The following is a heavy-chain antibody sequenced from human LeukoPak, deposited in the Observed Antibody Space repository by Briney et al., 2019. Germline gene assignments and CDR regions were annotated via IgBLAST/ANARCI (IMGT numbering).Heavy chain of an antibody. J-gene: IGHJ3*02. CDR1: GDSISSYY. V-gene: IGHV4-59*01. CDR3: ARDRCGRTSCYPGAFDI. CDR2: IYYTGST. D-gene: IGHD2-2*01. Sequence: SETLSLTCTVSGDSISSYYWSWIRQPPGKGLEWIGCIYYTGSTNYNPSLKSQVTISVDTSKNQFSLKLSSVTAADTAVYYCARDRCGRTSCYPGAFDIWGQGTMVTVSS.